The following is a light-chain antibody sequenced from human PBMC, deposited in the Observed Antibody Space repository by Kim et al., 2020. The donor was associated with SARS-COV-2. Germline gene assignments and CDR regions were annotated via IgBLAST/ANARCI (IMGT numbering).Light chain of an antibody. Sequence: SYELTQPPSVSVAPGKTARITCGGNNIGSKSVHWYQQKPGQAPVLVIYYDSDRPSGIPERFSGSNSGNTATLTISRVEAGVEADYYCQVWDSSSDHPGVFGGGTQLTVL. CDR1: NIGSKS. CDR2: YDS. CDR3: QVWDSSSDHPGV. J-gene: IGLJ2*01. V-gene: IGLV3-21*04.